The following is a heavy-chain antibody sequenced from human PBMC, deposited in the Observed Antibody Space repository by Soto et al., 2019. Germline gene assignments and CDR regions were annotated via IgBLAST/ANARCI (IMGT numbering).Heavy chain of an antibody. D-gene: IGHD3-16*01. Sequence: SETLSLTCTVSGGSISSGGYYWSWIRQHPGKGLEWIGYIYYSGSTYYNPSLKSRVTISVDTSKNQFSLKLSSVTAADTAVYYCARGPGIMAKIDSWGQGTLVTVSS. CDR3: ARGPGIMAKIDS. J-gene: IGHJ4*02. CDR1: GGSISSGGYY. V-gene: IGHV4-31*03. CDR2: IYYSGST.